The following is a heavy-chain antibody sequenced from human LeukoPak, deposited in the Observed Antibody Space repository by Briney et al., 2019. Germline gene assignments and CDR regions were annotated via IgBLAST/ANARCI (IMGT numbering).Heavy chain of an antibody. CDR2: INHSGST. J-gene: IGHJ4*02. CDR3: SRRPRNSGTYDGPPGLDY. V-gene: IGHV4-34*01. D-gene: IGHD1-26*01. Sequence: PSETLSLTCAVYGGSFSGYYWSWIRQPPGKGLEWIGEINHSGSTNYNPSLKSRVTISVDTSKNQFSLKLNSVTAADTSVYYCSRRPRNSGTYDGPPGLDYWGQGTLVTVSS. CDR1: GGSFSGYY.